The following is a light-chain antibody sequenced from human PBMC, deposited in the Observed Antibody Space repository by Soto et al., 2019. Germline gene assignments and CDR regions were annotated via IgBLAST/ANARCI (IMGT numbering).Light chain of an antibody. J-gene: IGLJ3*02. V-gene: IGLV2-8*01. CDR1: SSDVGGYNY. CDR3: SSYAASNNFYFV. CDR2: EVT. Sequence: QSVLTQPPSASGSPGQSVTISCTGTSSDVGGYNYVSWYQQYPGRAPKLMIYEVTKRPSGVPDRFSGSKSGNTASLTVSGLQAEVEADYYGSSYAASNNFYFVFGGGTK.